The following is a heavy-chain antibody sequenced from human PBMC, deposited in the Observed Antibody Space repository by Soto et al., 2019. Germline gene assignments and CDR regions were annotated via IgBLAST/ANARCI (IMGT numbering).Heavy chain of an antibody. V-gene: IGHV3-23*01. CDR2: ITGSGDNT. CDR1: GFTFSSHA. J-gene: IGHJ4*02. Sequence: EVQLLESEGGLVQPGGSLRLSCAVSGFTFSSHAMSWVRQAPGKGQECGSSITGSGDNTYYADSVKGRFTISRDQSKRPLYLQMTSLRAEDTAVYYCAKDPQFSGGLRAQTSDYWGQGTQVTVSS. D-gene: IGHD6-19*01. CDR3: AKDPQFSGGLRAQTSDY.